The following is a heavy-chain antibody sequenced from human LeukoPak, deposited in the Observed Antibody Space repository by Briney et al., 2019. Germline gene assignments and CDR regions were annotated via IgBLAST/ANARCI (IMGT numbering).Heavy chain of an antibody. CDR2: INSSGSI. CDR3: ARDRERGMVRGILDY. V-gene: IGHV4-34*01. J-gene: IGHJ4*02. CDR1: DGSFSGYY. D-gene: IGHD3-10*01. Sequence: SETLSLTCGVYDGSFSGYYWTWIRQSPGKGLEWIGEINSSGSINYNPSLKSRATISVDTSKSQFSLKLISVTAADTAVYYCARDRERGMVRGILDYWGQGTLVTVSS.